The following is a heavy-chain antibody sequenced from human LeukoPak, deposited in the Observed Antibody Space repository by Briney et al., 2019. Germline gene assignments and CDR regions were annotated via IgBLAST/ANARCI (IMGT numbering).Heavy chain of an antibody. CDR3: ARGSRGPSP. CDR1: GFIFSDYY. J-gene: IGHJ5*02. Sequence: TGGSLRLSCAASGFIFSDYYMSWIRQAPGKGLEWVSFITNSGSTSHYADSVKGRFNISRDNARNPLYLQMNSLRAEDAAVYYCARGSRGPSPWGQGTLVTVSS. CDR2: ITNSGSTS. V-gene: IGHV3-11*01. D-gene: IGHD1-26*01.